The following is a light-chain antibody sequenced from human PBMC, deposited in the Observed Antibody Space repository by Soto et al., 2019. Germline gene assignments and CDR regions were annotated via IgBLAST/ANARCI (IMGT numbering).Light chain of an antibody. V-gene: IGKV3-20*01. CDR3: QQYDNSAWT. J-gene: IGKJ1*01. CDR2: GAS. CDR1: QSVSSSQ. Sequence: ELVFTHSPGTLSLSPGEGATLSFRAGQSVSSSQLAWYQQKPGQAPRLLVYGASNRATGIPDRFSGSGSGTDFTLTISRLEPEDFAVYYCQQYDNSAWTFGQGTKVDIK.